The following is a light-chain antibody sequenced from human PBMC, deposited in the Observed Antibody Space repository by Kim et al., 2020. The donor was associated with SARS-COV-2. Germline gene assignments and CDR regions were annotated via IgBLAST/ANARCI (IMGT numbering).Light chain of an antibody. J-gene: IGLJ3*02. CDR1: SSNIGGGYD. CDR2: GNS. CDR3: QSYDSSLSGWV. V-gene: IGLV1-40*01. Sequence: QKVTISCTGRSSNIGGGYDVHWYQQLPGTGPKLLIYGNSNRRSGVPDRFSGAKSGTSASLAITGLQAEDEADYYCQSYDSSLSGWVFGGGTKLTVL.